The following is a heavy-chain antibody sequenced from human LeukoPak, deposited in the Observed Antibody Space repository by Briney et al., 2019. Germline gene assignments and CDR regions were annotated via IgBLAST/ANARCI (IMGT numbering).Heavy chain of an antibody. CDR2: ISSSSYI. CDR1: GFTFSSYS. D-gene: IGHD2-2*01. CDR3: AREGRRQLPDY. Sequence: GGSLRLSCAASGFTFSSYSMNWVRQAPGKGLEWVSSISSSSYIYYADSVKGRFTISRDNAKNSLYLQMNSLRAEDTAVYYCAREGRRQLPDYWGQGTLVTVSS. J-gene: IGHJ4*02. V-gene: IGHV3-21*01.